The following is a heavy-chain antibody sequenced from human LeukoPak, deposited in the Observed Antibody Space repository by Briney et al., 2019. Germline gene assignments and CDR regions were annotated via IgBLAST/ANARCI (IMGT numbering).Heavy chain of an antibody. CDR2: MNPISGYT. Sequence: ASVKVSCRASGYTFTNYDINWVRQATGQGLEWMGWMNPISGYTSNTQKFQGRVTMTRNTSTSTAYMELSSLRSEDTAVYYCARGNRLYTSSWSSLAFDIWGEGTRVTVSS. CDR3: ARGNRLYTSSWSSLAFDI. D-gene: IGHD6-13*01. CDR1: GYTFTNYD. V-gene: IGHV1-8*01. J-gene: IGHJ3*02.